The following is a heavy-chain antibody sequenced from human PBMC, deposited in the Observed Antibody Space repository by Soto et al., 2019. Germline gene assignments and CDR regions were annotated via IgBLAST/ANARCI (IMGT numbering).Heavy chain of an antibody. J-gene: IGHJ4*02. Sequence: QVQLVQSGAEVKKPGASVKVSCKASGYTFASYAISWMRQAPGQGLEWMGGISAYNGNTNYAQKLQGRVTMTTDTSPSMTYMELRSLISDDTAVYYFARDPPPPDYWGQGTLVTVSS. CDR3: ARDPPPPDY. CDR2: ISAYNGNT. CDR1: GYTFASYA. V-gene: IGHV1-18*01.